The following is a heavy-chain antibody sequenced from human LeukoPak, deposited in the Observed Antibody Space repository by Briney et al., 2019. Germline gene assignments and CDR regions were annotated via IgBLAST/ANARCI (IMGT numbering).Heavy chain of an antibody. CDR1: GGTFSSYT. Sequence: SVKVSCKASGGTFSSYTISWVRQAPGQGLEWMGGIIPIFGIASYAQKFQGRVTITADESTSTAYMELSSLRSEDTAVYYCARQGYCTNGVCYSWFDPWGQGTLVTVSS. D-gene: IGHD2-8*01. CDR3: ARQGYCTNGVCYSWFDP. V-gene: IGHV1-69*13. J-gene: IGHJ5*02. CDR2: IIPIFGIA.